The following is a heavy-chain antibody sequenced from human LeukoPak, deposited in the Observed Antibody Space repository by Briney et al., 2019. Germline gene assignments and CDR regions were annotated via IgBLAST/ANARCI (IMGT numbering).Heavy chain of an antibody. V-gene: IGHV1-69*06. CDR1: GGTFSNFA. D-gene: IGHD5-18*01. CDR2: IIPLFGTA. Sequence: GASVKVSCKASGGTFSNFAISWVRQAPGQGLEWMGGIIPLFGTANYGQKSQGRVTITADKSTSTAYMELSSLRAEDTAVYYCAKDPRDHSYGWSWRYFDYWGQGTLVTVSS. CDR3: AKDPRDHSYGWSWRYFDY. J-gene: IGHJ4*02.